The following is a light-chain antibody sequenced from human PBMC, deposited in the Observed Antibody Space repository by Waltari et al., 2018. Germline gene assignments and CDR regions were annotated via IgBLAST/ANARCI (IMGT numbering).Light chain of an antibody. CDR1: SSDVGGYDY. CDR3: GGYAYTYWV. Sequence: QSALTQSRSVSGSPGQSVTISCTGTSSDVGGYDYVSWYQQHPGKAPKLVIYDVYKRPAGVPDRFSASRSGNRASLTITVLEADDEADYYCGGYAYTYWVFGGGTKVTVL. J-gene: IGLJ3*02. CDR2: DVY. V-gene: IGLV2-11*01.